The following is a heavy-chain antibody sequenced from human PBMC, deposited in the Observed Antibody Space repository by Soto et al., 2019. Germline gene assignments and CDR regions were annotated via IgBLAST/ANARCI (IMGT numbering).Heavy chain of an antibody. CDR3: ARDPYYGSGSYYILFDY. CDR1: GFDFSNTW. CDR2: IKQDGGEE. D-gene: IGHD3-10*01. V-gene: IGHV3-7*01. J-gene: IGHJ4*02. Sequence: PGGSLRLSCAASGFDFSNTWMSWVRQTPGKGLEWVASIKQDGGEEYYGGSVKGRFTISRDNAKNSLYLQMNRLRAEDTALYYCARDPYYGSGSYYILFDYWGQGTPVTVSS.